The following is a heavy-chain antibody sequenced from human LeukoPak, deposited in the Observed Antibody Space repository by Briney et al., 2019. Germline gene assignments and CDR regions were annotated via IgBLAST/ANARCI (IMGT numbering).Heavy chain of an antibody. J-gene: IGHJ4*02. D-gene: IGHD6-13*01. CDR1: GGTFSSYA. V-gene: IGHV1-69*04. CDR2: IIPILGIA. Sequence: SAKVSCKASGGTFSSYAISWVRQAPGQGLEWMGRIIPILGIANYAQKFQGRVTITADKSTSTAYMELSSLRSEDTAVYYCARVFQAAAGTDYWGQGTLVPVSS. CDR3: ARVFQAAAGTDY.